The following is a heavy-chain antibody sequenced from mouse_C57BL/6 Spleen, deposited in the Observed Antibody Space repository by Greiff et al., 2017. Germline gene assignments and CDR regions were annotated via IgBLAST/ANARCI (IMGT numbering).Heavy chain of an antibody. CDR3: TKDENSNYVHFDY. CDR1: GFNIKDDY. Sequence: EVQLQQSGAELVRPGASVKLSCTASGFNIKDDYMHWVKQRPEQGLEWIGWIDPENGDTEYASKFQGKATITADTSSNTAYLQLSSLTSEDTAVYYCTKDENSNYVHFDYWGQGTTLTVSS. CDR2: IDPENGDT. V-gene: IGHV14-4*01. D-gene: IGHD2-5*01. J-gene: IGHJ2*01.